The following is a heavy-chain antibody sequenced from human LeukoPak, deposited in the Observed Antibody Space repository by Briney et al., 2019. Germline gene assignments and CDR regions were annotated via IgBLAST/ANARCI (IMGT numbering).Heavy chain of an antibody. J-gene: IGHJ4*02. V-gene: IGHV3-7*05. Sequence: GGSLRLSCVVSGXTFSNCRMTWVRQAPGRGREWVANIKEDGTETSYVGSVKGRFTISRDNAKNSLYLQMNSLRAEDTALYYCARDEFGPLAFWGRGTLVTVSS. CDR2: IKEDGTET. D-gene: IGHD3/OR15-3a*01. CDR1: GXTFSNCR. CDR3: ARDEFGPLAF.